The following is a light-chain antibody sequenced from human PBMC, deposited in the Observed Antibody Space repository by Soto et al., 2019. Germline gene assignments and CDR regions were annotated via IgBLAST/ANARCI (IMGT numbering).Light chain of an antibody. CDR3: CSDTGRYAYV. Sequence: QSALTQPPSVSGSPGQSVTISCTGTSSDVGGCNYVSWYQQHPGKAPKLMIYGLSKRPSGVPDRFTCSKSGNTASLTIAGLHDEDDADYYCCSDTGRYAYVFGTGTKLTVL. J-gene: IGLJ1*01. CDR1: SSDVGGCNY. CDR2: GLS. V-gene: IGLV2-11*01.